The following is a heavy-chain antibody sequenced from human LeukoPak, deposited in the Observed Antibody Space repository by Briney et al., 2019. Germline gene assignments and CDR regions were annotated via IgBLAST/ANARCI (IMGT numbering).Heavy chain of an antibody. CDR2: IIPIFGTA. CDR3: ASGPTFSGSSYY. J-gene: IGHJ4*02. V-gene: IGHV1-69*05. D-gene: IGHD1-26*01. Sequence: ASVKVSCKASGGTFSSYAISWMRQAPGQGLEWMGGIIPIFGTASYAQKFQGRVTMTRDMSTSTVYMELSSLRSEDTAVYYCASGPTFSGSSYYWGQGTLVTVSS. CDR1: GGTFSSYA.